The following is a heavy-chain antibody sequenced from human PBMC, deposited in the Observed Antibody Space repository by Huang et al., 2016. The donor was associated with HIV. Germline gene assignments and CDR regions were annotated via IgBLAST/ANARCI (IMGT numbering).Heavy chain of an antibody. CDR2: MSVYNGYT. V-gene: IGHV1-18*01. Sequence: QVQLVQSGAEVKTPGASVKVSCKASGYKFISYDISWVRQAPGQGLEWMGWMSVYNGYTNYAQNRQGRVTVTTDTSTNTAYLELRDLRSYDTAIYYCARDFSSGWLDYWGQGTLVIVSS. CDR1: GYKFISYD. D-gene: IGHD6-19*01. J-gene: IGHJ4*02. CDR3: ARDFSSGWLDY.